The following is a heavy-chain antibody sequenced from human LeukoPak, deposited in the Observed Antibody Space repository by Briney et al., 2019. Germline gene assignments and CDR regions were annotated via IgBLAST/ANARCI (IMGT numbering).Heavy chain of an antibody. CDR2: ISGSGGDI. CDR1: GFTFSTYA. D-gene: IGHD3-9*01. J-gene: IGHJ5*02. V-gene: IGHV3-23*01. CDR3: ARSGFFDWLSWLDP. Sequence: PGGSLRLSCAASGFTFSTYAMTWVRQAPGKGLEWVSAISGSGGDIYYAESVKGRFTISRDNSRNTLYLQMNGLRAGDTAVFYCARSGFFDWLSWLDPSGQGTLVTVSS.